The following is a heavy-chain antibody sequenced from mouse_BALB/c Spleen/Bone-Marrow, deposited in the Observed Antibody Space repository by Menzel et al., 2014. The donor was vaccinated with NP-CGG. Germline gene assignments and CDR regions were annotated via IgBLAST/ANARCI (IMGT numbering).Heavy chain of an antibody. V-gene: IGHV1-14*01. Sequence: EVKLVESGPELVQPGASVKMSCKASGYTFTSYIMQWVKQKPGQGLEWIGYINPYNDGTKYNEKFKGKATLTSDKSSSTAYMGLSSLTAEDSAVYYCARFDGYYSLHFDVWGAGTTVTVSS. D-gene: IGHD2-3*01. CDR1: GYTFTSYI. CDR3: ARFDGYYSLHFDV. J-gene: IGHJ1*01. CDR2: INPYNDGT.